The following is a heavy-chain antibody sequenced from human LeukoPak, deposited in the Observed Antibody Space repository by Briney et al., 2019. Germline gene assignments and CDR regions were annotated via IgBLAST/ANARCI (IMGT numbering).Heavy chain of an antibody. V-gene: IGHV3-15*01. D-gene: IGHD2-2*01. CDR1: GFTCSNAW. CDR2: IKSKTDGGTP. J-gene: IGHJ4*02. Sequence: PGGSLRLSCAASGFTCSNAWMSWVRQAPGKGLEWGGRIKSKTDGGTPDYAAPVKGRFPSSSDDSKHTLYLQMNRLQTEDPAVYSCTTAFPYYASDYWGQGTLVTVSS. CDR3: TTAFPYYASDY.